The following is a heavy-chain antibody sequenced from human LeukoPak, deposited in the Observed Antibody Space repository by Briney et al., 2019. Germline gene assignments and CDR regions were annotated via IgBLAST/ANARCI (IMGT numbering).Heavy chain of an antibody. J-gene: IGHJ3*02. Sequence: GASVKVSCKASGHTFTGYYMHWVRQAPGQGLEWMGWINPNSGGTNYAQKFQGRVTMTRDTSISTAYMELSRLRSDDTAVYYCARGARGPTFLAARYDAFDIWGKGTMVTAS. CDR1: GHTFTGYY. CDR3: ARGARGPTFLAARYDAFDI. D-gene: IGHD4/OR15-4a*01. V-gene: IGHV1-2*02. CDR2: INPNSGGT.